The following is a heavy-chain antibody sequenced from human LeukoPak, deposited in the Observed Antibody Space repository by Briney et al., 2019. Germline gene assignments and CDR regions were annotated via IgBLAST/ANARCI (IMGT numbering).Heavy chain of an antibody. V-gene: IGHV4-59*10. CDR2: FYASGTT. Sequence: SETLSLTCNVYGVSISNYFWSWLRQPAGKGLEWIGRFYASGTTYYNPSLRSRVTLSMDTSKNHFSLKLTSVTAADTAVYYCARTHCGGGSCDTFDPWGQGTLVTVSS. J-gene: IGHJ5*02. CDR3: ARTHCGGGSCDTFDP. CDR1: GVSISNYF. D-gene: IGHD2-21*01.